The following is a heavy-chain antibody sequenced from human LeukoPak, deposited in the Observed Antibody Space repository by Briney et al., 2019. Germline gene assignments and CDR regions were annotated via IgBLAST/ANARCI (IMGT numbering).Heavy chain of an antibody. J-gene: IGHJ6*03. V-gene: IGHV3-7*01. Sequence: GGSLRLSCAASGFTFSSYWMSWVRQPPGRGREWGANIKQDGSEKYYADSVKGRFTISRDNAKNSLYLQMNSLRAEDTAVYYCAKDRGTTGLAPPSMDVWGKGTTVTISS. CDR1: GFTFSSYW. D-gene: IGHD1-14*01. CDR2: IKQDGSEK. CDR3: AKDRGTTGLAPPSMDV.